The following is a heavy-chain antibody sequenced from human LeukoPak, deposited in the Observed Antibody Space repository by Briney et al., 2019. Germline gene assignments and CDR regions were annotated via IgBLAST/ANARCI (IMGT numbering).Heavy chain of an antibody. Sequence: GGSLRLSCAASGFTFSNYNMDWVRKTPAKGLERVSYISDSGSTKYYADSVKGRFTFSRHNAKNSLYLQMNSLRAEDTAVYYCVRVVTGGVDYWGQGTLVTVSS. J-gene: IGHJ4*02. CDR3: VRVVTGGVDY. CDR1: GFTFSNYN. V-gene: IGHV3-48*01. D-gene: IGHD2-21*02. CDR2: ISDSGSTK.